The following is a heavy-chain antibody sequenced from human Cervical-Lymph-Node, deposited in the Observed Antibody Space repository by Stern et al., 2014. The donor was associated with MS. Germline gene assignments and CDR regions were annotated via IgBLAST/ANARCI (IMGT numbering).Heavy chain of an antibody. D-gene: IGHD3-3*01. CDR3: AIPNDFWNGLGGMDV. V-gene: IGHV1-46*01. J-gene: IGHJ6*02. Sequence: QVQLVQSGAEVKKPGASVKISCKASGYSFTTYFMHWVRQAPGQGLEWMAMINPSGGTIYAQKFQGRASMTRDTSTSTVYMDLTSLRSEDTAMYFCAIPNDFWNGLGGMDVWGQGTTVTVSS. CDR1: GYSFTTYF. CDR2: INPSGGT.